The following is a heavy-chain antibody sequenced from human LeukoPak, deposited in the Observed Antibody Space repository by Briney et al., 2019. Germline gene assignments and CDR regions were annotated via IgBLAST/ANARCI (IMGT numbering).Heavy chain of an antibody. CDR3: ASPGEMATLDY. V-gene: IGHV3-21*01. D-gene: IGHD5-24*01. CDR1: GFTFSSYS. CDR2: ISSSSSYI. Sequence: GGSLRLSCAASGFTFSSYSMNWVRQAPGKGLEWVSSISSSSSYIYYADSVKGRFTISRDNAKNSLYLQMNSLRAEDTAVYYCASPGEMATLDYWGQGTLVTVSS. J-gene: IGHJ4*02.